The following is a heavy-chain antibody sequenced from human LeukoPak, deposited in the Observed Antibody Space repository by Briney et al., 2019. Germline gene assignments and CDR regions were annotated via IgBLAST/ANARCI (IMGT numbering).Heavy chain of an antibody. CDR2: IRYDGSNK. D-gene: IGHD3-22*01. J-gene: IGHJ4*02. CDR3: AKGHSSGYRGAFDY. V-gene: IGHV3-30*02. Sequence: GGSLRLSCAASGFTFSSYGMHWVRQAPGKGLEWVAFIRYDGSNKYYADSVKGRFTISRDNSKNTLYLQMNSLRAEDTAVYYCAKGHSSGYRGAFDYWGQGTLVTVSS. CDR1: GFTFSSYG.